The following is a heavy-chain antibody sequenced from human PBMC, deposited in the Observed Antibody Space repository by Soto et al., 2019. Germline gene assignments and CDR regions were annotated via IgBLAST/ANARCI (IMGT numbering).Heavy chain of an antibody. CDR3: ARAPETPPIVRVVVPYFFGS. V-gene: IGHV4-4*02. CDR2: MYHSGST. Sequence: SETLSLTCAVSGGSISSSNWWSWVRQPPGKGLEWIGEMYHSGSTNYNPSLKSRVTISSDTSKNQFSLSVSSVTAADTAVYYCARAPETPPIVRVVVPYFFGSWGQGTLVTVS. J-gene: IGHJ4*02. CDR1: GGSISSSNW. D-gene: IGHD3-16*02.